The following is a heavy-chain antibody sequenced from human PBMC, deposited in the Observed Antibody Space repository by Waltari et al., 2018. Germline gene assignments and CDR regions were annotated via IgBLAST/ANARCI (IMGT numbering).Heavy chain of an antibody. J-gene: IGHJ4*02. V-gene: IGHV1-8*01. CDR2: MNPNSGNT. CDR3: ARGRHSSSWRRVPGSYYFDY. D-gene: IGHD6-13*01. Sequence: QVQLVQSGAEVKKPGASVKVSCKASGYTFTSYDINWVRQATGQGLEWMGWMNPNSGNTGYAQKFQGRVTMTRNTSISTAYMELSSLRSEDTAVYYCARGRHSSSWRRVPGSYYFDYWGQGTLVTVSS. CDR1: GYTFTSYD.